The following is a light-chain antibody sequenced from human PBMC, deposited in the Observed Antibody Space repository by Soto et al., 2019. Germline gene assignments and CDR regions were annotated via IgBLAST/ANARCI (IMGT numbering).Light chain of an antibody. CDR2: EVS. Sequence: QSVLTQPASVSGSPGQSITISCAGTSRDVGTYNYVSWYQQHPGKAPKLMIYEVSNRPSEVSNRFSGSKSGNTASLTISGLQAEDEADYYCSSYTRSSTVIFGGGTKLTVL. V-gene: IGLV2-14*01. CDR1: SRDVGTYNY. J-gene: IGLJ2*01. CDR3: SSYTRSSTVI.